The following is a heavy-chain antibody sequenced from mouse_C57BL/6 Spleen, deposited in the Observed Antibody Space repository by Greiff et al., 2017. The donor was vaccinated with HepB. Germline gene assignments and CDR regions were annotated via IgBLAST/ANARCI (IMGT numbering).Heavy chain of an antibody. V-gene: IGHV1-81*01. D-gene: IGHD1-1*01. CDR2: FYPRSGNT. Sequence: VKLMESGAELARPGASVKLSCKASGYTFTSYGISWVKQRTGQGLEWIGEFYPRSGNTYYNEKFKGKATLTADKSSSTAYMELRSLTSEVSAVYLCASPTVVERDYFDYWGKGTTLTVSS. CDR1: GYTFTSYG. J-gene: IGHJ2*01. CDR3: ASPTVVERDYFDY.